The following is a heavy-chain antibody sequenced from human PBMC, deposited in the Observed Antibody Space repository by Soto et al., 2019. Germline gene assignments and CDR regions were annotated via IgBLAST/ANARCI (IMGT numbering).Heavy chain of an antibody. V-gene: IGHV4-59*01. J-gene: IGHJ6*02. CDR3: ARTGIGYCSGGSCYSGPYYYGMDV. D-gene: IGHD2-15*01. CDR1: VGSISSYY. CDR2: IYYSGST. Sequence: PSETLSLTCTVSVGSISSYYWSFIRQPPGKGLEWIGYIYYSGSTNYNPSLKIRVTISVYTSKTQFSLKLSSVTAADTAVYYCARTGIGYCSGGSCYSGPYYYGMDVWGQGTKVTVSS.